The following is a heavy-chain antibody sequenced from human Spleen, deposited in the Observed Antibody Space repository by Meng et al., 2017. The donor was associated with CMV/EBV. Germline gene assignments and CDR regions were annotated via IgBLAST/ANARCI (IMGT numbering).Heavy chain of an antibody. V-gene: IGHV3-21*01. J-gene: IGHJ4*02. CDR1: FSSYS. CDR3: ARGGYYYGSGSYYNLGDY. D-gene: IGHD3-10*01. Sequence: FSSYSMNGVRQAPGKGLEWVSSISSSSSYIYYADSVKGRFTISRDNAKNSLYLQMNSLRAEDTAVYYCARGGYYYGSGSYYNLGDYWGQGTLVTVSS. CDR2: ISSSSSYI.